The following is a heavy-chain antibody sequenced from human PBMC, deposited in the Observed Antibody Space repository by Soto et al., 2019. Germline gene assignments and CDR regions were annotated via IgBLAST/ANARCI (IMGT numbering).Heavy chain of an antibody. CDR2: ISGSGGST. CDR3: AKDPGTYVYNYYCYFMDV. Sequence: EVQLLESGGGLVQPGGSLRLSCAASGFTFSSYAMSWVRQAPGKGLEWVSAISGSGGSTYYADSVKGRFTISRDNSMNPLYLQLSRLRAEDTAVYYCAKDPGTYVYNYYCYFMDVWGKRTTVTVSS. J-gene: IGHJ6*03. CDR1: GFTFSSYA. D-gene: IGHD1-26*01. V-gene: IGHV3-23*01.